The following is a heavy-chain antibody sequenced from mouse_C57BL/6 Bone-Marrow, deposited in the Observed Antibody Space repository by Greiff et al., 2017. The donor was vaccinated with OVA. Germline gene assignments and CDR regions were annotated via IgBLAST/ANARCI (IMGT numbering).Heavy chain of an antibody. CDR2: IYPRSGNT. D-gene: IGHD3-2*02. J-gene: IGHJ4*01. CDR1: GYTFTSYG. Sequence: QVQLKESGAELARPGASVKLSCKASGYTFTSYGISWVKQRTGQGLEWIGEIYPRSGNTYYNEKFKGKATLTADKSSSTAYMELRSLTSEDSAVYFCARDSAGYYAKDYWGQGTSVTVSS. CDR3: ARDSAGYYAKDY. V-gene: IGHV1-81*01.